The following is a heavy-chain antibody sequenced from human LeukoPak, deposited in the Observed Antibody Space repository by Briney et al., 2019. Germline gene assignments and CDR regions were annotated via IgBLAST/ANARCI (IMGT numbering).Heavy chain of an antibody. J-gene: IGHJ4*02. Sequence: PGGSLRLFCAASGFTFSSYAMRWVRQAPGKGLGWVAVISYDGSNKYYTDCGKGRFTISRDNSKNPLYLQMTSLRVEDTAVYYCARPPLETTVTTIPLFDYWGLGTLVTVSS. CDR1: GFTFSSYA. D-gene: IGHD4-17*01. CDR2: ISYDGSNK. CDR3: ARPPLETTVTTIPLFDY. V-gene: IGHV3-30*04.